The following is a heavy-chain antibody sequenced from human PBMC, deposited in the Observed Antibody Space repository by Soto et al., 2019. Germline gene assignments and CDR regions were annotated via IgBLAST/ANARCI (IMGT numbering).Heavy chain of an antibody. CDR3: ATDKYGAGRVGVHS. Sequence: QVQLVQSGAEVKKPGASLRVSCETSGGTSTIYTITWVRQAPGQGLQWMGRIVPTLRITNYAQEFQGRLTITADSSTSTHHIELTSLTSEDTAVYYCATDKYGAGRVGVHSWGQGTLVTVSS. J-gene: IGHJ5*02. D-gene: IGHD1-26*01. V-gene: IGHV1-69*08. CDR1: GGTSTIYT. CDR2: IVPTLRIT.